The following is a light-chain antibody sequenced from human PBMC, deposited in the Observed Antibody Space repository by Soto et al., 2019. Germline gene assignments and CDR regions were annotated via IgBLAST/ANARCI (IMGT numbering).Light chain of an antibody. J-gene: IGKJ1*01. CDR2: RAS. Sequence: DIQMTQSPSTLSASVGDRVTITCRASQSISTWLVWYQQKPGKAPKLLIYRASSLESGVPSRFSGSGSGTEFTLTISSLQPDDFAIYYCQQYNTYSAFGQGTKVEIK. CDR1: QSISTW. CDR3: QQYNTYSA. V-gene: IGKV1-5*03.